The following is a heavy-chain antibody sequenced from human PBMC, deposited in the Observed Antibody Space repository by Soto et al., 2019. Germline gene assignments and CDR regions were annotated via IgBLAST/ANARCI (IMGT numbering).Heavy chain of an antibody. CDR2: INHSGST. J-gene: IGHJ4*02. Sequence: TSETLSLTCAVHGGSFSGYYWSWIRQPPGKGLEWIGEINHSGSTNYNPSLKSRVTISVDTSKNQFSLKLSSVTAADTAVYYCARGANRITIFGVVNRYFDYWGQGTLVTVSS. D-gene: IGHD3-3*01. V-gene: IGHV4-34*01. CDR3: ARGANRITIFGVVNRYFDY. CDR1: GGSFSGYY.